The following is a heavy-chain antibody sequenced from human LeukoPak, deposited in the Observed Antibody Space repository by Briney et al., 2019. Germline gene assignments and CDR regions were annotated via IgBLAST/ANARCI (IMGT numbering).Heavy chain of an antibody. CDR2: IYYSGST. CDR1: GGSISSSSYY. Sequence: PSETLSLTCTVSGGSISSSSYYWGWIRQPPGKGLEWIGSIYYSGSTYYNPSLKSRVSISVDTSKNQFSLKLSSVTAADTAVYYCARYFRGRYCSGGRCYSEADYWGQGTLVTVSS. D-gene: IGHD2-15*01. J-gene: IGHJ4*02. V-gene: IGHV4-39*07. CDR3: ARYFRGRYCSGGRCYSEADY.